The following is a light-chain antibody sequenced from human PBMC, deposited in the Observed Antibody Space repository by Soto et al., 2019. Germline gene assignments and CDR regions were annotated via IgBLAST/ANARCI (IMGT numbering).Light chain of an antibody. J-gene: IGKJ2*01. CDR2: GAS. V-gene: IGKV3-20*01. CDR3: QQYGSSHT. Sequence: EIVLTQSPGTLSLSPGARATLSCRASQSVSSSYLAWYQQKPGQAPRLLIYGASSRDTGIPDRFSGSGSGTDFTLTISRLEPEDFAVYYCQQYGSSHTFGQGTKLEIK. CDR1: QSVSSSY.